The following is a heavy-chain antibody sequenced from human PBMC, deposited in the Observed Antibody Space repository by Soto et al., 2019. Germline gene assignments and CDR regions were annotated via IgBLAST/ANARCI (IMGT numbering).Heavy chain of an antibody. J-gene: IGHJ4*02. Sequence: PSETVSRSCTVSGGSISSGGYYWSWIRQHPGKGLEWIGYIYYSGSTYYNPSLKSRVTISVDTSKNQFSLKLSSVTAADTAVYYCATSGGSGYYPFDYWGQGTLVTVS. D-gene: IGHD3-22*01. CDR1: GGSISSGGYY. CDR3: ATSGGSGYYPFDY. V-gene: IGHV4-31*03. CDR2: IYYSGST.